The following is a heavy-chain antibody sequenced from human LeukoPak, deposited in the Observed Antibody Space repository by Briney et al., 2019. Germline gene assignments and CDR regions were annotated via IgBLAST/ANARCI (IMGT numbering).Heavy chain of an antibody. V-gene: IGHV3-7*01. CDR2: IKQDGSEK. Sequence: PGGSLRLSCAASGFTFSSYAMSWVRQAPGKGLEWVANIKQDGSEKYYVDSVKGRFTISRDNAKNSLYLQMNSLRAEDTAVYYCARLAVRGLDPLYYYYMDVWGKGTTVTVSS. D-gene: IGHD3-10*01. CDR3: ARLAVRGLDPLYYYYMDV. CDR1: GFTFSSYA. J-gene: IGHJ6*03.